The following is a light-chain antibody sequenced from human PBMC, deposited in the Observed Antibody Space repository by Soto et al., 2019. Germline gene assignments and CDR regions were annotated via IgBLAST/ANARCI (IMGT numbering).Light chain of an antibody. V-gene: IGKV3-20*01. Sequence: EIVLTQSPGNLSLSPGERASLSCRPSQSISSSFLAWYQQKPGQAPRLPIYGAYSRATGIPDRFSGSGSGTDFTLTIRRLEPEDSAVYYCEQYGSSPRTVGQGTKVDIK. CDR2: GAY. J-gene: IGKJ1*01. CDR1: QSISSSF. CDR3: EQYGSSPRT.